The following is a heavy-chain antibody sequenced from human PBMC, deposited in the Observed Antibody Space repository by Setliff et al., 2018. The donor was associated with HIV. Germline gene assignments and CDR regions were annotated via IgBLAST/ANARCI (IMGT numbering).Heavy chain of an antibody. Sequence: SETLSLTCTVSGASISSHYWSWIRQSPGKELEWIGYIYSTGSTNYNPSLQSRVTISMDASKNNFSLKLTSVTAADTAVYYCAKGAGFYGDYTFDHWGQGRQVTVSS. J-gene: IGHJ4*02. CDR1: GASISSHY. CDR3: AKGAGFYGDYTFDH. D-gene: IGHD4-17*01. V-gene: IGHV4-59*11. CDR2: IYSTGST.